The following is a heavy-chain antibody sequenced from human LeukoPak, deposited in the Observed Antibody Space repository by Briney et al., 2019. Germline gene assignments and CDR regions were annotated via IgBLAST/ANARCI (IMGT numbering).Heavy chain of an antibody. CDR1: GDSVSRNSVT. CDR3: ARTYSGYDLGSNAMDV. V-gene: IGHV6-1*01. D-gene: IGHD5-12*01. J-gene: IGHJ6*02. CDR2: TYYRSKWSN. Sequence: SQTLSLTCAISGDSVSRNSVTWDWIRQSPSRGLEWLGRTYYRSKWSNDYAVSVKSRLVINPDTSKNQFSLHLNSVTAEDSAVYYCARTYSGYDLGSNAMDVWGQGTTVTVSS.